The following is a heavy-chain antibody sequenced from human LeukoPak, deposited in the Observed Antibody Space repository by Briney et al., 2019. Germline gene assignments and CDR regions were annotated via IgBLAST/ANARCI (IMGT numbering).Heavy chain of an antibody. Sequence: GGSLRLSCAASGFTFSNYNMNWARQAPGKGLEWVSSINSISSHIYYADSVKGRFTISRDNAKNSLYLQMNSLRAEDTAVYYCARYYDFWSGHYMDVWGKGTTVTVSS. CDR3: ARYYDFWSGHYMDV. J-gene: IGHJ6*03. V-gene: IGHV3-21*01. CDR1: GFTFSNYN. CDR2: INSISSHI. D-gene: IGHD3-3*01.